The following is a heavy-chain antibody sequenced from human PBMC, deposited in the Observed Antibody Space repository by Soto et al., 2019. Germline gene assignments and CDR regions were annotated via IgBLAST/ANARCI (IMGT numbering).Heavy chain of an antibody. CDR2: IYYTGRT. D-gene: IGHD6-19*01. CDR3: ASGGEGSIAVAG. CDR1: GGSISGSSYY. J-gene: IGHJ4*02. V-gene: IGHV4-39*01. Sequence: QLQLQESGPGLVKPSETLSLTCTVSGGSISGSSYYWGWIRQPPGKGLEWIGAIYYTGRTYYKPSLKSRVTISVDTSKNQFALKLNSGSAADTAVYYCASGGEGSIAVAGWGQGTLVTVSS.